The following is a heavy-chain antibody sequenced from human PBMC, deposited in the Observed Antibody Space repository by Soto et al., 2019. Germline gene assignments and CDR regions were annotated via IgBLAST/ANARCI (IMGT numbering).Heavy chain of an antibody. Sequence: QVQLVQSGAEVKRPGSSVKVSCKASGGTFSSYPISWVRQAPGQGLEWMGGTNGNLGTGNYAQKFRGRLTITTDISTTTAYMELSSLTSEDTAVYYCARRDSHGYFLYFDNWGQGPLVTVSS. V-gene: IGHV1-69*06. CDR2: TNGNLGTG. D-gene: IGHD4-17*01. CDR3: ARRDSHGYFLYFDN. J-gene: IGHJ4*02. CDR1: GGTFSSYP.